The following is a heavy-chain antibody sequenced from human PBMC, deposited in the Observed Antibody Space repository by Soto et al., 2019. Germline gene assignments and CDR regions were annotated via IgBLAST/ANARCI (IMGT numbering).Heavy chain of an antibody. D-gene: IGHD3-3*01. Sequence: SETLSLTCTVSGGSVSSGRYQCGCIGQAPGKGLEWIGDIYYTGTTNYNPSLKSRVTISVDTSKNQFSLKLTSVTAADTALNFCARLQFYDVRSGSVPMDVWGQGTSVTVSS. CDR3: ARLQFYDVRSGSVPMDV. V-gene: IGHV4-61*01. J-gene: IGHJ6*02. CDR2: IYYTGTT. CDR1: GGSVSSGRYQ.